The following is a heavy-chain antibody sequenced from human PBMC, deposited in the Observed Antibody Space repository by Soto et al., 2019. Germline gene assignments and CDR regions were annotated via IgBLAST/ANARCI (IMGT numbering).Heavy chain of an antibody. V-gene: IGHV4-59*08. CDR2: IYYSGST. D-gene: IGHD6-25*01. CDR3: ARAADSDDAFDI. Sequence: QVQLQESGPGLVKPSETLSLTCTVSGGSISSYYWSWIRQPPGKGLEWIGYIYYSGSTNYNPSLKSRVTISVDTSKNQFSLKLSSVTAADTAVYYCARAADSDDAFDIWGQGTMVTVSS. J-gene: IGHJ3*02. CDR1: GGSISSYY.